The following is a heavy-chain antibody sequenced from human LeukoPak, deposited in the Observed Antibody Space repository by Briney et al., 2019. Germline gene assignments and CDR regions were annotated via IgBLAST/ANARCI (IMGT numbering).Heavy chain of an antibody. CDR2: IYPGDSDT. V-gene: IGHV5-51*01. CDR3: ARQGSHYGSGTYYGY. D-gene: IGHD3-10*01. J-gene: IGHJ4*02. Sequence: GESLKISCKGSGYSFPSHWVGWVRQMPVKGLEWMGIIYPGDSDTRYSPSFQGQVTISADKSISTAYLQWSSLKAADTAMYYCARQGSHYGSGTYYGYWGQGTLVTVSS. CDR1: GYSFPSHW.